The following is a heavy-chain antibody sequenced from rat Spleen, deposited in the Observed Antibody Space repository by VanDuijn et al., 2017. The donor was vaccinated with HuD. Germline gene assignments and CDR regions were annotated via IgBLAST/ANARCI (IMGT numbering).Heavy chain of an antibody. V-gene: IGHV5-19*01. CDR1: GSTLSDYV. D-gene: IGHD1-4*01. CDR3: ARVGTRVSRFAY. CDR2: ISPSGATT. J-gene: IGHJ3*01. Sequence: EVQLVESGGGLVQPGRSLKLSCAASGSTLSDYVMHWIRQAPTKGLEWVTSISPSGATTNYRDSVKGRFTISRDNARGTLYLQMDSLRSEDTATYYCARVGTRVSRFAYWGQGTLVTVSS.